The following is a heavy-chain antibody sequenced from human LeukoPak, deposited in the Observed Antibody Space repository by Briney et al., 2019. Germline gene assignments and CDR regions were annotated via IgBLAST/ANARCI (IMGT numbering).Heavy chain of an antibody. Sequence: SETLSLTCTVSGGSVSSGTYYWYWIRQPPGKGLEWIGYIHYSGSTNYNPSLKTRVTISVDTSKNQFSLELSSVTAADSAVYYCARIFGSGPGEYTWFDPWGQGTLVTVSS. CDR3: ARIFGSGPGEYTWFDP. D-gene: IGHD3-10*01. J-gene: IGHJ5*02. CDR1: GGSVSSGTYY. CDR2: IHYSGST. V-gene: IGHV4-61*01.